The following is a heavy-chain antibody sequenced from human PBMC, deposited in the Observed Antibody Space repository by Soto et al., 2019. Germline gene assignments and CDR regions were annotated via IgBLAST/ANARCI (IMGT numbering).Heavy chain of an antibody. CDR2: INDYGST. CDR3: ARIRYVTIQNYYYMDV. CDR1: GGAFSGYY. D-gene: IGHD3-9*01. Sequence: SETLSLTFAVYGGAFSGYYCTWIRQPPGKGLEWIGEINDYGSTNYNPSLKSRLTISGDTSKNQFSLKLTSVTAADTAVYYCARIRYVTIQNYYYMDVWGKGTTVTVSS. J-gene: IGHJ6*03. V-gene: IGHV4-34*01.